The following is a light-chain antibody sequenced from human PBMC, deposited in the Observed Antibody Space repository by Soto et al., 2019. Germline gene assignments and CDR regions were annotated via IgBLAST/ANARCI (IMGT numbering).Light chain of an antibody. Sequence: QSALTQPPSASGSPGQSVTISCTGTSSDVGGYNYVSWYQLHPGKAPRLMISEVSQRPSGVPDRFSGSKSGNTASLTVSGLPPDDEADYYCSSYAGSNKLLFGGGTKLTVL. CDR3: SSYAGSNKLL. J-gene: IGLJ2*01. CDR2: EVS. V-gene: IGLV2-8*01. CDR1: SSDVGGYNY.